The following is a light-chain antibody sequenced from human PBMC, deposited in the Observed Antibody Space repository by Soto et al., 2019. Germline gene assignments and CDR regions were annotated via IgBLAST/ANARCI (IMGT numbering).Light chain of an antibody. CDR3: QHYDLWPVT. CDR2: GIS. CDR1: RSVSTS. Sequence: MNQSPATVSATERDRVTITCRASRSVSTSLAWYQQHPGQPPRLLIYGISTRATGIPARFSGSGSGTEFTLTISVLESEDFAVYYCQHYDLWPVTFGRGTRLEIK. J-gene: IGKJ5*01. V-gene: IGKV3-15*01.